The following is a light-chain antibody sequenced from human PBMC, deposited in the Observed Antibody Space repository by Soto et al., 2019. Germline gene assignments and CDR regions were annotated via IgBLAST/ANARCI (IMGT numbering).Light chain of an antibody. CDR2: AVS. CDR3: CSYAGNYTFV. V-gene: IGLV2-11*01. CDR1: SSDVGGYNY. Sequence: QSALTQPRSVSGSPGQSVTISCTGTSSDVGGYNYVSWYQQHPGKAPKLMIYAVSKRPSGVPDRFSGSKSCNTASLTISGLQAEDGADYYCCSYAGNYTFVFGGGTKLTVL. J-gene: IGLJ2*01.